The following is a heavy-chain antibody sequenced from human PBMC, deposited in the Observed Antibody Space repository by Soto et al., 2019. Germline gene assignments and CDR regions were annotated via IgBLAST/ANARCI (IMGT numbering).Heavy chain of an antibody. J-gene: IGHJ6*02. V-gene: IGHV1-69*01. CDR1: GGTFSSYA. Sequence: QVQLVQSGAEVKKPGSSVQVSCKASGGTFSSYAISWVRQAPGQGLEWMGGIIPIFGTANYAQKFQGRVKITADESTSKAYTELSSVRSEDTGVYYCARAWKCRGTYYYCYGTDGGGQGTT. CDR3: ARAWKCRGTYYYCYGTDG. D-gene: IGHD2-2*01. CDR2: IIPIFGTA.